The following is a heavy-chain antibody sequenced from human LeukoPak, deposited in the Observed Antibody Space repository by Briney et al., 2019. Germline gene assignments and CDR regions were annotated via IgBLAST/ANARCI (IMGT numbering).Heavy chain of an antibody. CDR2: ISSSSSTI. D-gene: IGHD1-26*01. V-gene: IGHV3-48*01. CDR3: AYHSRPVGAILY. Sequence: GGSLRLSCAASGFTFSSYSMNWFRQAPGKGLEWVSYISSSSSTIYYADSVKGRFTISRDNSKNTLYLQMNSLRAEDTAVYYCAYHSRPVGAILYWGQGTLVTVSS. CDR1: GFTFSSYS. J-gene: IGHJ4*02.